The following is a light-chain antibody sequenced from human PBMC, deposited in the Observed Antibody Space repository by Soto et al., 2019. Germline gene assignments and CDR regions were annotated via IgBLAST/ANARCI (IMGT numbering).Light chain of an antibody. CDR2: GAS. CDR1: QSVSSSS. CDR3: QQYGSSLFT. Sequence: EIVLTQSPGTLSLSPGERATLSCRASQSVSSSSLAWYQQKPGQAPRLLIYGASSRATGIPDRFSGSGSGTDFTLTISRLEPEDFAVYYCQQYGSSLFTFGHGTKVDIK. V-gene: IGKV3-20*01. J-gene: IGKJ3*01.